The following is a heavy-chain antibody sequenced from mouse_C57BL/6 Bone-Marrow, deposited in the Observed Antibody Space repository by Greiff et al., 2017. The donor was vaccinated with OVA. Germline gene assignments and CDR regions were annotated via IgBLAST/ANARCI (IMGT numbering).Heavy chain of an antibody. CDR1: GFTFSDYG. D-gene: IGHD2-4*01. CDR3: AREGDYDWLAY. CDR2: ISSGSSTI. Sequence: EVQLQESGGGLVKPGGSLKLSCAASGFTFSDYGMHWVRQAPEKGLEWVAYISSGSSTIYYADTVKGRFTISRDNAKNTLFLQMTSLRSEDTAMYYCAREGDYDWLAYWGQGTLVTVSA. J-gene: IGHJ3*01. V-gene: IGHV5-17*01.